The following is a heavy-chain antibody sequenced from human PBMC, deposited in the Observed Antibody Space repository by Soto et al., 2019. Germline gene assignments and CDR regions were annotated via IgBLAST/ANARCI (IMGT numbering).Heavy chain of an antibody. CDR3: ATGYCSGGSCYSAPYYYYGMDV. J-gene: IGHJ6*02. V-gene: IGHV4-30-2*01. D-gene: IGHD2-15*01. CDR2: IYHSGST. Sequence: SETLSLTCAVSGGSISSGGYSWSWIRQPPGKGLEWIGYIYHSGSTYYNPSLKSRVTISVDRSKNQFSLKLSSVTAADTAVYYCATGYCSGGSCYSAPYYYYGMDVWGQGTTVTDSS. CDR1: GGSISSGGYS.